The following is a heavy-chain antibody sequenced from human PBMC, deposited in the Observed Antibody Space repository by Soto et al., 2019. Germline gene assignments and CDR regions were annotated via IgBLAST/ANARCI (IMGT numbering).Heavy chain of an antibody. J-gene: IGHJ5*02. CDR2: IYYSGST. V-gene: IGHV4-31*03. D-gene: IGHD1-26*01. Sequence: QVQLQESGPGLVKPSQTLSLTCTVSGGSISSGDYYWIWIRQHPGKGLEWIGYIYYSGSTYYNPSLKSRVTISVDTSKNQFSLKLSSVTAADTAVYYCARQWELLGWFDPWGQGTLVTGSS. CDR1: GGSISSGDYY. CDR3: ARQWELLGWFDP.